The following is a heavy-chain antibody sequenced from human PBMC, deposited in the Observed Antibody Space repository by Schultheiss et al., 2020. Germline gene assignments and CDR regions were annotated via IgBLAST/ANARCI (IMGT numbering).Heavy chain of an antibody. CDR3: AKGELLWFGESFDY. Sequence: GGSLRLSCAASGFTFSIYAMAWVRQAPGKGLEWVSLINSAGSSTNYADSVKGRFTISRDNAKNTLYLQMNSLRAEDTAVYYCAKGELLWFGESFDYWGQGTLVTGSS. J-gene: IGHJ4*02. D-gene: IGHD3-10*01. CDR2: INSAGSST. V-gene: IGHV3-23*03. CDR1: GFTFSIYA.